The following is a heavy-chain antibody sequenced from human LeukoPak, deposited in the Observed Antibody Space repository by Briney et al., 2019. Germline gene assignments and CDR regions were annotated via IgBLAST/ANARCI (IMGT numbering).Heavy chain of an antibody. Sequence: SETLSLTCTVSGGSISSSSYYWGWIRQPPGKGLEWIGSIYYSGSTYYNPSLKSRVTISVDTSKNQFSLKLSSVTAADTAVYYCARPGFGELLGWFDPWGQGTLVTVSS. CDR1: GGSISSSSYY. V-gene: IGHV4-39*01. CDR3: ARPGFGELLGWFDP. CDR2: IYYSGST. D-gene: IGHD3-10*01. J-gene: IGHJ5*02.